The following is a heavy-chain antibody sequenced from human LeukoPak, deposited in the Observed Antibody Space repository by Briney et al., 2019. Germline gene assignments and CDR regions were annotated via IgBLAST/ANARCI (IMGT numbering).Heavy chain of an antibody. CDR1: GGSISSSNYY. CDR2: IYYTGST. D-gene: IGHD6-13*01. V-gene: IGHV4-39*01. Sequence: SETLSLTCTVSGGSISSSNYYWGWIRQPPGKGLEWIGSIYYTGSTYYNPSLKSRVTISVDTSKNQFSLNLTSVTAADTAVYYCARNCDSSCWYLGYWGQGTLVTVSS. J-gene: IGHJ4*02. CDR3: ARNCDSSCWYLGY.